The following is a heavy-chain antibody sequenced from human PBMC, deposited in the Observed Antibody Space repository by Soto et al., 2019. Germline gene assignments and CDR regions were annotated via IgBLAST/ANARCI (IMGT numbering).Heavy chain of an antibody. V-gene: IGHV3-23*01. CDR1: GFTFDSYD. D-gene: IGHD2-8*01. CDR2: ITGSGGQA. J-gene: IGHJ3*02. Sequence: GGSLRLSCAASGFTFDSYDMSWVRQVPGKGLEWVSAITGSGGQAYYADSVKGRFTISRDNSKNTLHVQMDSLRAEDTAIYYCAKEDDTWTNGHFDIWGQGTMVTVSS. CDR3: AKEDDTWTNGHFDI.